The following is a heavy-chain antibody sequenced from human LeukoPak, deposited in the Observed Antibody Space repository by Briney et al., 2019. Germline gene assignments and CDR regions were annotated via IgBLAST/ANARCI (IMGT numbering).Heavy chain of an antibody. Sequence: SVTVSCKASGGTFSSYAISWVRQAPGQGLEWLGRIIPILGIANYAQKFQGRVTITADKSTSTAYMELSSLRSEDTAVYYCARQENSGYDPRPFDYWGQGTLVTVSS. V-gene: IGHV1-69*04. D-gene: IGHD5-12*01. CDR2: IIPILGIA. J-gene: IGHJ4*02. CDR1: GGTFSSYA. CDR3: ARQENSGYDPRPFDY.